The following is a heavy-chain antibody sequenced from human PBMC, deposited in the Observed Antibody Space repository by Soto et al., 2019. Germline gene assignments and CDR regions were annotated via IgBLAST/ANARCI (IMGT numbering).Heavy chain of an antibody. CDR2: INHSGST. J-gene: IGHJ4*02. Sequence: QVQLQQWGAGLLKPSETLSLTCAVYGGSFSGYYWSWIRQPPGKGLEWIGEINHSGSTNYNPSLKNRVTISVDTSKNQFSLKLSSVTAADTAVYSCARGRVPQDWGQGTLVTVSS. V-gene: IGHV4-34*01. CDR3: ARGRVPQD. CDR1: GGSFSGYY.